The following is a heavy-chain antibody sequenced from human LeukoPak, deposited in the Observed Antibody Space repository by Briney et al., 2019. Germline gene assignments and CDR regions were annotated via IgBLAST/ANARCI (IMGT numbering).Heavy chain of an antibody. Sequence: SETLSLTCAVYGGSFSGYYWSWIRQPPGKGLEWIGEINHSGSTNYNPSLKSRVTISVDTSKNQFSLKLSSVTAADTAVYYCARGGLHPAGRWGQGTLVTVSS. CDR2: INHSGST. D-gene: IGHD4-11*01. V-gene: IGHV4-34*01. CDR3: ARGGLHPAGR. CDR1: GGSFSGYY. J-gene: IGHJ4*02.